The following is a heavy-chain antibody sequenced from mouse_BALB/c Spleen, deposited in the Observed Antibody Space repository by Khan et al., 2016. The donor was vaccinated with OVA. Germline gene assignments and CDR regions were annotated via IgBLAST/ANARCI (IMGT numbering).Heavy chain of an antibody. D-gene: IGHD2-4*01. CDR3: ANLYYDYGNSWYFDI. CDR2: IWGDGNT. Sequence: QVQLKESGPGLVAPSQSLSITCTVSGFSLTSYGVSWVRQPPGKGLEWLGVIWGDGNTNYHSVLRSRLSISKDNSKSQVFLKLNSLLTDDTATYYCANLYYDYGNSWYFDIWGTGTTVTVSS. V-gene: IGHV2-3*01. CDR1: GFSLTSYG. J-gene: IGHJ1*03.